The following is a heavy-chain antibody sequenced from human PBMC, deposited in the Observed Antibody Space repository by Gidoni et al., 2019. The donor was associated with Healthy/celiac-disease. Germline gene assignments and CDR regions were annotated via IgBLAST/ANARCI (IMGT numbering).Heavy chain of an antibody. CDR2: IWYDGSNK. J-gene: IGHJ4*02. V-gene: IGHV3-33*01. CDR1: GFTFSSYG. Sequence: QVQLVESGGGVVQPGRSLRLSCAASGFTFSSYGMHWVRQAPGKGLEWVAVIWYDGSNKYYADSVKGRFTISRDNSKNTLYLQMNSLRAEDTAVYYCARGSYTTVTTPFDYWGQGTLVTVSS. D-gene: IGHD4-17*01. CDR3: ARGSYTTVTTPFDY.